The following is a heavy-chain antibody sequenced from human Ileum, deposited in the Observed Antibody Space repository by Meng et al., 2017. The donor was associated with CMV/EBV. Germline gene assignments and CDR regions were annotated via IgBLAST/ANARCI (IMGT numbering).Heavy chain of an antibody. CDR2: ISTNGGAT. Sequence: SCVSSGFTLIGYAMHWVRQAPGKGLEYVSTISTNGGATYYANSVKDTFTISRDNSKNTLYLQMSNLRPEDMAVYYCARDLTGTYSFDYWGQGTLVTVSS. CDR3: ARDLTGTYSFDY. V-gene: IGHV3-64*01. CDR1: GFTLIGYA. J-gene: IGHJ4*02. D-gene: IGHD3-9*01.